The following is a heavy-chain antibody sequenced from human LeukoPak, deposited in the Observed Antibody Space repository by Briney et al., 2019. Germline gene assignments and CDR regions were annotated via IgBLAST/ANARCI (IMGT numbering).Heavy chain of an antibody. D-gene: IGHD1-26*01. J-gene: IGHJ4*02. Sequence: PGGSLRLSCAASEFTFSAYWMSWVRQAPGKGLEWVANIKQDGSEKYYVDSVKGRFTISRDNAKKSLYLQMNSLGDEDTAVYYCARDWMEGATFEVQGPVDYWGQGTLVTVAS. CDR2: IKQDGSEK. CDR3: ARDWMEGATFEVQGPVDY. V-gene: IGHV3-7*01. CDR1: EFTFSAYW.